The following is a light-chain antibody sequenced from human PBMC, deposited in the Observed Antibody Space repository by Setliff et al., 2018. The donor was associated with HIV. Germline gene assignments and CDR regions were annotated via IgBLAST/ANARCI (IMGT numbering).Light chain of an antibody. CDR2: EVS. CDR1: SSDVGGYNY. Sequence: QSVLTQPASVSGSPGQSITIPCTGSSSDVGGYNYVSWYQQHPGKAPKLMIYEVSNRPSGVSNRFSGSKSGNTASLTISGLQAEDEADYYCTSYTSNNTYVFGTGTKVTVL. CDR3: TSYTSNNTYV. J-gene: IGLJ1*01. V-gene: IGLV2-14*01.